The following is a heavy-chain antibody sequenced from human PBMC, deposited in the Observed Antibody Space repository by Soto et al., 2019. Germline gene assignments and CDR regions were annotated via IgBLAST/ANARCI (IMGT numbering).Heavy chain of an antibody. CDR2: IYSGGST. Sequence: PGGSLRLSYAVSGFSVSSSHMNWVRQAPGKGLEWVSVIYSGGSTYYAVSVKGRFTISRDNSKNTVYLQMNNLRAEDTAAYYCEGAARPSSPNFDYWGQGTLVTVSS. J-gene: IGHJ4*02. CDR1: GFSVSSSH. D-gene: IGHD6-6*01. CDR3: EGAARPSSPNFDY. V-gene: IGHV3-53*05.